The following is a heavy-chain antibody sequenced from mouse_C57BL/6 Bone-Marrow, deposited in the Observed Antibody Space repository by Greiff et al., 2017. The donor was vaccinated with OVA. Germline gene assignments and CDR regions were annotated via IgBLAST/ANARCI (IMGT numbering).Heavy chain of an antibody. Sequence: EVMLVESGGDLVKPGGSLKLSCAASGFTFSSYGMSWVRQTPDKRLEWVATISSGGSYTYYPDSVKGRFTISRDNAKNTLYLQMSSLKSEDTSMYYCARLCAYWGQGTLVTVSA. CDR3: ARLCAY. CDR1: GFTFSSYG. CDR2: ISSGGSYT. V-gene: IGHV5-6*01. J-gene: IGHJ3*01.